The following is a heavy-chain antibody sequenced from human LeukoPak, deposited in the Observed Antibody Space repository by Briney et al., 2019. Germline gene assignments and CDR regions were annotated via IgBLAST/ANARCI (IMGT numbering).Heavy chain of an antibody. CDR3: ARLSVSSGWDLDY. CDR2: IYYSGIT. D-gene: IGHD6-19*01. V-gene: IGHV4-39*01. J-gene: IGHJ4*02. CDR1: GGSISDYY. Sequence: SETLSLTCTVSGGSISDYYWSWIRQPPGKGLEWIGSIYYSGITYYNPSLKSRVTISVDTSKNQFSLKLSSVTAADTAVYYCARLSVSSGWDLDYWGQGTLVTVSS.